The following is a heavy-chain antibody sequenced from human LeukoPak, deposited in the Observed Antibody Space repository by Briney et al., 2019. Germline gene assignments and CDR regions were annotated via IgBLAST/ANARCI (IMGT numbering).Heavy chain of an antibody. Sequence: PGGSLRLSCAASGFTFSSYSMNWVRQAPGKGLEWGSYISDSSSTIYYADSVKGRFTISRDNGKNTLYLQMNSLRAEDTAVYYCARGDDYGDYWGQGTLVTVSS. J-gene: IGHJ4*02. CDR2: ISDSSSTI. D-gene: IGHD5-24*01. CDR3: ARGDDYGDY. V-gene: IGHV3-48*01. CDR1: GFTFSSYS.